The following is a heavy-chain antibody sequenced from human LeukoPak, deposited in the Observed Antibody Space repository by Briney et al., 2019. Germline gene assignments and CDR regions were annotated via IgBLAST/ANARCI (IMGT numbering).Heavy chain of an antibody. J-gene: IGHJ4*02. CDR1: RFTFTSYA. CDR2: ISYDGSNK. CDR3: ASNYFDSSGYYWGFDH. V-gene: IGHV3-30-3*01. D-gene: IGHD3-22*01. Sequence: GRSLRLSCAASRFTFTSYAMHWVRQAPGKGLEWVAVISYDGSNKYYADSVKGRFTISRDNSKNTLYLQMNSLRAEDTAVYYCASNYFDSSGYYWGFDHWGQGTLVTVSS.